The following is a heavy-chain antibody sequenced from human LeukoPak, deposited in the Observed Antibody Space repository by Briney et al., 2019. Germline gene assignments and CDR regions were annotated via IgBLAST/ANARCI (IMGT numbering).Heavy chain of an antibody. CDR2: ISWDGGST. CDR3: AKDIHYYGSGTLPAQFDP. CDR1: GFTFDDYA. Sequence: GGSLRLSCAASGFTFDDYAMHWVRQAPGKGLEWVSLISWDGGSTYYADSVKGRFTISRDNSKNSLYLQMNSLRAEDTVLYYCAKDIHYYGSGTLPAQFDPWGQGTLVTVSS. V-gene: IGHV3-43D*03. D-gene: IGHD3-10*01. J-gene: IGHJ5*02.